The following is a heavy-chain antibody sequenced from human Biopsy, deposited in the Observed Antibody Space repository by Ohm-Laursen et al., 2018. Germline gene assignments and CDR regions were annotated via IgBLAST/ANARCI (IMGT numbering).Heavy chain of an antibody. J-gene: IGHJ4*01. CDR1: GATFSDYY. D-gene: IGHD4-17*01. CDR2: INQSGET. V-gene: IGHV4-34*08. CDR3: GNEVYGRDY. Sequence: SDTLSLTCTVYGATFSDYYWSWIRQPPGKGLEWIGQINQSGETKYNPSLQSRFTISAEVSKNQFSLKLRSLTAADTAIYYCGNEVYGRDYWGHGARVTVSS.